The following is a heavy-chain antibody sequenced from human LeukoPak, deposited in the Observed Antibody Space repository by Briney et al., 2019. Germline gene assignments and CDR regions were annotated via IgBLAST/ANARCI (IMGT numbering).Heavy chain of an antibody. J-gene: IGHJ5*02. CDR1: GGSFSGYY. CDR2: INHSGST. V-gene: IGHV4-34*01. D-gene: IGHD3/OR15-3a*01. CDR3: ARFSFGLVQYNWFDP. Sequence: SETLSLTCAVYGGSFSGYYWSWIRQPPGKGLEWIGEINHSGSTNYNPSLKSRVTISVDTSKNQFSLKLSSVTAADTAVYYCARFSFGLVQYNWFDPWGQGTLVTVSS.